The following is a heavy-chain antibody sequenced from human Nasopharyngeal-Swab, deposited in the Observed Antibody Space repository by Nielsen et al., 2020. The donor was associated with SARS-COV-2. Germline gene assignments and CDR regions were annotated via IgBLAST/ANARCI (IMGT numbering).Heavy chain of an antibody. D-gene: IGHD3-16*01. CDR3: GRRVKGDFDY. CDR1: GFTFSNAW. CDR2: IKSKTDGGTT. V-gene: IGHV3-15*01. Sequence: GESLKISCAASGFTFSNAWMSWVRQAPGKGLEWVGRIKSKTDGGTTDYAAPVKGRFTISRDDSKTTLYLQMNSLRAEDTAIYYCGRRVKGDFDYWGQGTLVTVSS. J-gene: IGHJ4*02.